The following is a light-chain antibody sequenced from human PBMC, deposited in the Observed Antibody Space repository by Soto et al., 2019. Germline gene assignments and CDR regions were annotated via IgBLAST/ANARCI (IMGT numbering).Light chain of an antibody. CDR2: GAS. V-gene: IGKV3-20*01. Sequence: IVLTQSPGTLSLSPGERATLSCRASQSVSSSYLVWYQQKLGQGPRLLIYGASNRATGIPDRFSGSGSGTDFTLTISRLEPEDFAVYYCQQFGRSPPYTFGQGTKLEIK. CDR3: QQFGRSPPYT. J-gene: IGKJ2*01. CDR1: QSVSSSY.